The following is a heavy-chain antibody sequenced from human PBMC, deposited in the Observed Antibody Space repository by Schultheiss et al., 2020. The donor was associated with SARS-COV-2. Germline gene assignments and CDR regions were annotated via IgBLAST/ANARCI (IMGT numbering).Heavy chain of an antibody. CDR2: IIPIFGTA. CDR1: GGTFSSYA. V-gene: IGHV1-69*13. D-gene: IGHD2-15*01. Sequence: SVKVSCKASGGTFSSYAISWVRQAPGQGIEWMGGIIPIFGTANYAQKFQGRVTITADESTSTAYMELSSLRSDDTAVYYCARVLMGGCSGGNRPPVWYAFDIWGQGTMVTVSS. J-gene: IGHJ3*02. CDR3: ARVLMGGCSGGNRPPVWYAFDI.